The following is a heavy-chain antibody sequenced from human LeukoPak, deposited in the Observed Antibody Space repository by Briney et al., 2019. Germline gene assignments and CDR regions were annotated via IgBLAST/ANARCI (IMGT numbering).Heavy chain of an antibody. CDR1: GYTFTGYY. Sequence: ASVTVSCKASGYTFTGYYMHWVRQAPGQGLEWMGRINPNSGGTNYAQKFQGRVTMTRDTSTSTVYMELSSLRSEDTAVYYCARDVIDEGNYYYYYGMDVWGQGTTVTVSS. V-gene: IGHV1-2*06. J-gene: IGHJ6*02. CDR2: INPNSGGT. CDR3: ARDVIDEGNYYYYYGMDV. D-gene: IGHD2/OR15-2a*01.